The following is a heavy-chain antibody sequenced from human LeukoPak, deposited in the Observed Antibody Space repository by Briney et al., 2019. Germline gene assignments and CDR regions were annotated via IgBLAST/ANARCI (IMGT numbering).Heavy chain of an antibody. CDR1: GFSFSTYD. D-gene: IGHD5-24*01. CDR3: ARWLQTRYYMDV. J-gene: IGHJ6*03. V-gene: IGHV3-21*01. CDR2: ISIASSYI. Sequence: GGSLRLSCAAAGFSFSTYDMNWVRQASGKGLEWGSSISIASSYIFYAVSVKGRFTISRDNANNSLYLQMSSLRAEDTAVYYCARWLQTRYYMDVWGKGTTVTVSS.